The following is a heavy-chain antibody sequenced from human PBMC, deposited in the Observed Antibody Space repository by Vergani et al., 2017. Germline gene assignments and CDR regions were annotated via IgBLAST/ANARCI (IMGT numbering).Heavy chain of an antibody. CDR1: GFTVSSNY. CDR2: IYSVGST. J-gene: IGHJ6*02. D-gene: IGHD2-15*01. CDR3: ARVGYCSGGSCDYYYYYGMDV. V-gene: IGHV3-66*02. Sequence: EVQLVESGGGLVQPGGSLRLSCAASGFTVSSNYMSWVRQAPGKGLEWVSVIYSVGSTYYADYVKGRFTISRDNSKNTLYLQMNSLRAEDTAVYYCARVGYCSGGSCDYYYYYGMDVWGQGTTVTVSS.